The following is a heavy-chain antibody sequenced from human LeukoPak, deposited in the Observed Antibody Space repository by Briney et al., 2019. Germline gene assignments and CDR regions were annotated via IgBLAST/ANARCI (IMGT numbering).Heavy chain of an antibody. CDR2: ISGSGGST. D-gene: IGHD6-13*01. Sequence: PGGSLRLPCAASGFTFSSYAMSWVRQAPGKGLEWVSAISGSGGSTYYADSVKGRFTISRDNSKNTLYLQMNSLRAEDTAVYYCAKDQGSSWPPWYFDLWGRGTLVTVSS. CDR3: AKDQGSSWPPWYFDL. CDR1: GFTFSSYA. J-gene: IGHJ2*01. V-gene: IGHV3-23*01.